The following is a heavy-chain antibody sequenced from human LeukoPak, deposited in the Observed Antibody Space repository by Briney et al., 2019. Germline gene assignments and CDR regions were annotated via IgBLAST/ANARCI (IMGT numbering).Heavy chain of an antibody. V-gene: IGHV4-34*01. Sequence: SETLSLTCAVYGGSFSGYYWSWIRQPPGKGLEWIGEINHSGSTNYNPSLKSRVTISVDTSKNRFSLKLSSVTAADTAVYYCARDPLGYCSSTRCQHMDWGQGTLVTVSS. D-gene: IGHD2-2*01. CDR3: ARDPLGYCSSTRCQHMD. CDR1: GGSFSGYY. CDR2: INHSGST. J-gene: IGHJ4*02.